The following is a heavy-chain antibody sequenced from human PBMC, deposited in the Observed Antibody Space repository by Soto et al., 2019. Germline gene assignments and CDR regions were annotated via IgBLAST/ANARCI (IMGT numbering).Heavy chain of an antibody. Sequence: SETLSLTCRVSGASSSTDYYSWSWIRQPPGKGLEWIGNIYHTGSTHYNPSLKSRVTISVDKSKKQFSLKLNSVSAADPAVYYCARDRSNSPDYFDYWGQGALVTVSS. CDR2: IYHTGST. CDR1: GASSSTDYYS. J-gene: IGHJ4*02. CDR3: ARDRSNSPDYFDY. V-gene: IGHV4-30-2*05. D-gene: IGHD6-6*01.